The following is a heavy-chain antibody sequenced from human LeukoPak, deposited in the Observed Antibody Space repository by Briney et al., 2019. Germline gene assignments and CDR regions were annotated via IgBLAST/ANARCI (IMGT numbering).Heavy chain of an antibody. D-gene: IGHD3-10*01. Sequence: SETLSLTCTVSGGSISSYYWSWIRQPPGKGLEWIGYIYYSGSTNYNPSLKSRVTISVDTSKNQFSLKLSSVTAADTAVYYCARHFSSGRPSFDAWGQGALVTVSS. CDR2: IYYSGST. V-gene: IGHV4-59*01. J-gene: IGHJ5*02. CDR1: GGSISSYY. CDR3: ARHFSSGRPSFDA.